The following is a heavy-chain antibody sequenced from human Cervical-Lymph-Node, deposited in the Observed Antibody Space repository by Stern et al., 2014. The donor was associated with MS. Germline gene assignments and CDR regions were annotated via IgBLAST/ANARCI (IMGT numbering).Heavy chain of an antibody. Sequence: VQLVESGAEVKKPGASVKVSCKASGYTFTSYGISWVRQAPGQGLEWMGWINAYNSKTNYAQKLKGRVTMSTDTTTSTAYMELRSLRSADTAVYYCARDGVVMVDYWGQGSLVTVSS. J-gene: IGHJ4*02. CDR1: GYTFTSYG. V-gene: IGHV1-18*04. CDR3: ARDGVVMVDY. D-gene: IGHD3-3*01. CDR2: INAYNSKT.